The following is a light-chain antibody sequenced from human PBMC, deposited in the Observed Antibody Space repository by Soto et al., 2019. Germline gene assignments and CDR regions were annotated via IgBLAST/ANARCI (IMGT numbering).Light chain of an antibody. V-gene: IGKV3-20*01. CDR1: QTISSTF. J-gene: IGKJ4*01. CDR3: QQFGLSPT. CDR2: GAS. Sequence: EIVLTQSPGTLSLSPGERATLSCRASQTISSTFLAWYRQRPGQAPRLLIYGASSRATGIPDRFSGSGSGTDFTLTISRLEPGDFAVYYCQQFGLSPTFGGGTKVEIK.